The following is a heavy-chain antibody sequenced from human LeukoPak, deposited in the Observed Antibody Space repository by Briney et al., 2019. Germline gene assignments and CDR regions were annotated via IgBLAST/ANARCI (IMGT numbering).Heavy chain of an antibody. J-gene: IGHJ4*02. V-gene: IGHV3-49*03. CDR2: IRSNTYGGTA. CDR1: GYTFGDYA. CDR3: TKGDYHAY. Sequence: GGSLRLSCTASGYTFGDYAMSWFRQAPGKGLEWVGFIRSNTYGGTAEYAASVKGRFAISRDDSKSIAYLQMNSLKTEDTAVYYCTKGDYHAYWGQGTLATVSS.